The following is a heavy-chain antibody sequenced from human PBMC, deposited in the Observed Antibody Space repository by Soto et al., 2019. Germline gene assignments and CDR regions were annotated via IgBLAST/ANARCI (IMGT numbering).Heavy chain of an antibody. V-gene: IGHV1-69*06. J-gene: IGHJ5*02. CDR2: ILTMYGTA. CDR1: GGSFGSYA. CDR3: ARAGFNSSYHNWLDP. D-gene: IGHD6-6*01. Sequence: GASVKVSGKVFGGSFGSYAISWVRHAPGQGLEWVGGILTMYGTANYAQKFHGRVTINADKSTSTAYTELSSLRSDDTAIYYCARAGFNSSYHNWLDPWGHGTLVTVSS.